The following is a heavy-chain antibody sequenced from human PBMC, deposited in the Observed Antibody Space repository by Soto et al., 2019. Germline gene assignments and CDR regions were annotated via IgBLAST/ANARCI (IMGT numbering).Heavy chain of an antibody. V-gene: IGHV1-46*03. D-gene: IGHD3-9*01. Sequence: ASVKVSCKASGYTFTSYYMHWVRQAPGQGLEWMGIINPSGGSTSYAQKFQGRVTMTRDTSTSTVYMELSSLRSEDTAVYYCAIRRDEILTGKREDYWGQGTLVTVSS. CDR3: AIRRDEILTGKREDY. CDR2: INPSGGST. J-gene: IGHJ4*02. CDR1: GYTFTSYY.